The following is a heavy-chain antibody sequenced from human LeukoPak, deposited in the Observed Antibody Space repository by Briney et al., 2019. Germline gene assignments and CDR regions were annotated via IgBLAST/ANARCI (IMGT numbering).Heavy chain of an antibody. V-gene: IGHV3-23*01. D-gene: IGHD2-21*01. CDR2: ISGSGGST. CDR3: AKGSYSVTTAPYVY. Sequence: PGGSLRLSCAASGFTFSSYAMSWVRQAPGKGLEWVSAISGSGGSTYYADSVKGRFTISRDNSKNTLYLQMNSLRAEDTAVYYCAKGSYSVTTAPYVYWGQGTLVTVSS. J-gene: IGHJ4*02. CDR1: GFTFSSYA.